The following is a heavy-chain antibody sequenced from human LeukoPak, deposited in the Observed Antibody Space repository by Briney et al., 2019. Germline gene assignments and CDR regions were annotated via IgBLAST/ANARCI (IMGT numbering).Heavy chain of an antibody. Sequence: GGSLRLSCAASGFTFSSYAMSWVRKAPGKGLEWFSAISGSGGSTYYADSVKGRFTISRDNSKNTLYLQMNSLRAEDTAVYYCAKGGYYYDSSGYLDYWGQGTLVTVSS. D-gene: IGHD3-22*01. V-gene: IGHV3-23*01. CDR3: AKGGYYYDSSGYLDY. CDR2: ISGSGGST. J-gene: IGHJ4*02. CDR1: GFTFSSYA.